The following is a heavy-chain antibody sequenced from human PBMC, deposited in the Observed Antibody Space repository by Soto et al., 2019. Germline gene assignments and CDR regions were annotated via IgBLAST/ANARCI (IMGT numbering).Heavy chain of an antibody. V-gene: IGHV4-38-2*02. CDR1: GYSISSGYY. J-gene: IGHJ6*02. CDR3: ARDVTTELRYYYYGMDV. Sequence: PSETLSLTCAVSGYSISSGYYWGWIRQPPGKGLEWIGSIYHSGSIYYNPSLKSRVTISVDTSKNQFSLKLSSVTAADTAVYYCARDVTTELRYYYYGMDVWGQGTTVTVSS. D-gene: IGHD1-26*01. CDR2: IYHSGSI.